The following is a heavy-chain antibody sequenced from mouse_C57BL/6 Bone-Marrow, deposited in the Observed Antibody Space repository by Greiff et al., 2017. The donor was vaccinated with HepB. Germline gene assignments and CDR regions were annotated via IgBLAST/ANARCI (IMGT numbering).Heavy chain of an antibody. V-gene: IGHV1-52*01. J-gene: IGHJ4*01. CDR2: IDPSDSET. Sequence: VQLQQPGAELVRPGSSVKLSCKASGYTFTSYWMHWVKQRPKQGLEWIGNIDPSDSETHYNQKFKDKATLTVDKSSSTAYMQLSSLTSEDSAVYYCAKAQNDYAMDYWGQGTSGTVSS. CDR3: AKAQNDYAMDY. CDR1: GYTFTSYW.